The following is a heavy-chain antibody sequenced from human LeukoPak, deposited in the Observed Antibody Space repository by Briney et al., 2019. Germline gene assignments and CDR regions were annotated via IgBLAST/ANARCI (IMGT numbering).Heavy chain of an antibody. V-gene: IGHV3-21*04. CDR1: GLTFSSYS. CDR2: ISSSSTFT. CDR3: ASSGWYEGGID. Sequence: GGSLRLSCAASGLTFSSYSMNWVRQAPGKGLEWVSSISSSSTFTYYADLVKGRFTISRDNAKNSLYLQMNSLRAEDTAVYYCASSGWYEGGIDWGQGTLVTVSS. D-gene: IGHD6-19*01. J-gene: IGHJ4*02.